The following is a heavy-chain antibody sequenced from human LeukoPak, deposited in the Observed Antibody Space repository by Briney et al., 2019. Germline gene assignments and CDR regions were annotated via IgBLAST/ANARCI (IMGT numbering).Heavy chain of an antibody. D-gene: IGHD4-17*01. V-gene: IGHV3-21*01. CDR3: ARAIPTVTTLVRDGY. J-gene: IGHJ4*02. CDR2: ISSSSSYI. Sequence: GALRLSCAVSGITFGSYTMNWVRQAPGKGLEWVSSISSSSSYIYYADSVKGRFTISRGNAKNSLYLQMNSLRAEDTAVYYCARAIPTVTTLVRDGYWGQGTLVTVSS. CDR1: GITFGSYT.